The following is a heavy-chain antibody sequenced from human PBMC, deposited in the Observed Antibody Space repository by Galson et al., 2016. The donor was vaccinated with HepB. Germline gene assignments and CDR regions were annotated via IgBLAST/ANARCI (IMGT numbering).Heavy chain of an antibody. Sequence: SLRLSCAASGISFRRHGMLWVRQVPGKGLKWLAVILFDGINKYYEDSVEGRFIISRDISKNTLCLQMNSLRGEDTAVYYCARSQARDVREVGGYFQHWGQGTLVTVSS. CDR1: GISFRRHG. J-gene: IGHJ1*01. V-gene: IGHV3-30*03. D-gene: IGHD3-10*01. CDR3: ARSQARDVREVGGYFQH. CDR2: ILFDGINK.